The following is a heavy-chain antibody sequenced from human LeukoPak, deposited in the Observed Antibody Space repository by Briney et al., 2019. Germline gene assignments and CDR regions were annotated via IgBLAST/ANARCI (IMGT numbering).Heavy chain of an antibody. Sequence: ASVKVSCKDSEYTYTGYYIHWMRQAPGQGLAWMGWSNCKSGATNSAQKFRGRVIMTKDRPIRTAYMDLSRLKSDDTAVYFCARQSLDYYDTLDAFDIWGQGTVVTVSS. CDR2: SNCKSGAT. CDR3: ARQSLDYYDTLDAFDI. CDR1: EYTYTGYY. D-gene: IGHD3-22*01. J-gene: IGHJ3*02. V-gene: IGHV1-2*02.